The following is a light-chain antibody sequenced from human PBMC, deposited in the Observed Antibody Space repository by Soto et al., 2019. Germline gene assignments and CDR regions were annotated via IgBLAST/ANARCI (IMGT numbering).Light chain of an antibody. J-gene: IGLJ2*01. CDR1: SSDVGGYNY. V-gene: IGLV2-14*01. Sequence: QSALTQPASVSGSPGQSITISCTGTSSDVGGYNYVSWYQQHPGKAPKLMIYDVSNRPSGVSNRFSGSKSGNTASLTISGLQAEDEADYYGSSYTSSSILVVFGGGTQLTVL. CDR2: DVS. CDR3: SSYTSSSILVV.